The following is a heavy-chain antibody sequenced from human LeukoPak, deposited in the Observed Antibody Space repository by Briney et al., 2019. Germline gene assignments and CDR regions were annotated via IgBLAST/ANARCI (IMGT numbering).Heavy chain of an antibody. CDR2: ICPNFVIG. V-gene: IGHV1-69*17. D-gene: IGHD5-18*01. Sequence: VTVSFMYSGGSFIIYWCCLVWLGPGQGREWMGVICPNFVIGNYVQEFQGRVTITADKSTSTAYMELSSLRSEDTDVYYCARDSRPLLQLWSEAENWFDPWGQGTLVTVSS. CDR3: ARDSRPLLQLWSEAENWFDP. CDR1: GGSFIIYW. J-gene: IGHJ5*02.